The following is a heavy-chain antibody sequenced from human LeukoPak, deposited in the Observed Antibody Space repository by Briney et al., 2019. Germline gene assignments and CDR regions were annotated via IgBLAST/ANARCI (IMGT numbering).Heavy chain of an antibody. V-gene: IGHV1-46*01. CDR1: GYIFTSYY. CDR2: INPSSGST. J-gene: IGHJ4*02. CDR3: ARGGHGTSVAVAGTGDY. Sequence: ASVKVSCKASGYIFTSYYMHWVRQAPGQGLEWMGIINPSSGSTIYSRKFQGRVTVTTDMSTSTVYMQLTSLRSEDTAVYYCARGGHGTSVAVAGTGDYWGQGTLVTVSS. D-gene: IGHD6-19*01.